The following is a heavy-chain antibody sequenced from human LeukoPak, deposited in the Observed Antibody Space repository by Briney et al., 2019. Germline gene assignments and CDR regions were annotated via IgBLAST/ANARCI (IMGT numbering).Heavy chain of an antibody. V-gene: IGHV5-51*01. J-gene: IGHJ4*02. CDR3: ARLRSHYFDY. CDR2: IYPGDSDT. Sequence: GESLQISCQGSGTSFTSYWIGWVRQMPGKGLEWMGIIYPGDSDTRYSPSFQGQVTISADKSISTAYLQWSSLKASNTAMYYCARLRSHYFDYWGQGTLVTVSS. CDR1: GTSFTSYW.